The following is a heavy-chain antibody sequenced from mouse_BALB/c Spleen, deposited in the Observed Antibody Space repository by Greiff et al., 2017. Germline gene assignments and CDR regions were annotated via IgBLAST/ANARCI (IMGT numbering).Heavy chain of an antibody. D-gene: IGHD2-1*01. CDR1: GYSITSDYA. V-gene: IGHV3-2*02. J-gene: IGHJ1*01. CDR3: ARYGKGWYFDV. Sequence: EVKLQESGPGLVKPSQSLSLTCTVTGYSITSDYAWNWIRQFPGNKLEWMGYISYSGSTSYNPSLKSRISITRDTSKNQFFLQLNSVTTEDTATYYCARYGKGWYFDVWGAGTTVTVSS. CDR2: ISYSGST.